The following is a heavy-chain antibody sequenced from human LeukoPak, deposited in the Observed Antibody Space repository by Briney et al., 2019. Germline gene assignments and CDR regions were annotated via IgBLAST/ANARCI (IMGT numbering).Heavy chain of an antibody. CDR3: ARDLVGATPGGY. CDR2: INPSGGST. CDR1: GYTFTSYY. Sequence: ASVTVSCTASGYTFTSYYTHWVRQAPGQGLEWMGIINPSGGSTSYAQKFQGRATMTRDTSTSTVYMELSSLRSEDTAVYYCARDLVGATPGGYWGQGTLVTVSS. D-gene: IGHD1-26*01. V-gene: IGHV1-46*01. J-gene: IGHJ4*02.